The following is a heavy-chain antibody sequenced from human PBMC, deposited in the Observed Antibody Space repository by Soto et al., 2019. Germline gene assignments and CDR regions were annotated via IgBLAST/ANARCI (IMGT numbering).Heavy chain of an antibody. CDR1: GFTFSSYW. Sequence: VQLVESGGGLVQPGGSLRLSCAASGFTFSSYWMHWVRQAPGKGLVWVSRIKTDGSGANYADSVKGRFTISRDNAENTLYLQMNSLRDEDTAVYYCAKELIYGSGTYDYWGQGTLVTVSS. J-gene: IGHJ4*02. CDR2: IKTDGSGA. CDR3: AKELIYGSGTYDY. V-gene: IGHV3-74*01. D-gene: IGHD3-10*01.